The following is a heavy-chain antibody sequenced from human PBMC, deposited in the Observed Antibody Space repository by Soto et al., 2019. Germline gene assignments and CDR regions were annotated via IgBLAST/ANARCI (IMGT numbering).Heavy chain of an antibody. J-gene: IGHJ4*02. CDR1: GYTFTLFG. CDR2: ISPYNGDT. D-gene: IGHD2-2*02. CDR3: ARGGQYRYFDY. Sequence: QVQLVQSGAEVKKPGASVKVSCTTSGYTFTLFGITWVRQAPGQGLEWMGWISPYNGDTKYAEKLEGRVTLTTDTSTGTAYMELTSLTSDDTAEYYCARGGQYRYFDYWGQGTLVTVSS. V-gene: IGHV1-18*01.